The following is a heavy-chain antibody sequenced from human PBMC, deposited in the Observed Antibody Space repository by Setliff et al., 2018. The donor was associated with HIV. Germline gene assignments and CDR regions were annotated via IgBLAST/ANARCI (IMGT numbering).Heavy chain of an antibody. CDR1: GYTFTDYY. CDR3: AREGPLYDFWSGYIDY. V-gene: IGHV1-2*02. J-gene: IGHJ4*02. D-gene: IGHD3-3*01. CDR2: IKHNRDLT. Sequence: SVKASCKASGYTFTDYYVQWVRQAPGQGLEWMGWIKHNRDLTWHAQKFQGRVTLTEDTSADTAYLQLSSLRSEDTAVYYCAREGPLYDFWSGYIDYWGQGILVTVSS.